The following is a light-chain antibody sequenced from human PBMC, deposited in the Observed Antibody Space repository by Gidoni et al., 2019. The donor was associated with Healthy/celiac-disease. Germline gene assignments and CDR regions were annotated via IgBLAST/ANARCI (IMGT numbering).Light chain of an antibody. Sequence: EIVLTQSPATLSLSPGARATLSCRASQSVSSYLAWYQQKPGQAPRLLIYDASNRATGIPARFSGSGSGTDFTLTISSLEPEDFAVYYCQQRSNWPGTFGGXTKVEIK. CDR1: QSVSSY. CDR3: QQRSNWPGT. J-gene: IGKJ4*01. V-gene: IGKV3-11*01. CDR2: DAS.